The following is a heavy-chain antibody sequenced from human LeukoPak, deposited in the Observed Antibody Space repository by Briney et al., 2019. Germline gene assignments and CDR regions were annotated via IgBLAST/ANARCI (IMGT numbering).Heavy chain of an antibody. D-gene: IGHD1-26*01. Sequence: PGGSLRLSCAASGFTFSSYWMSWVRQAPGKGLEWVANIQQDGGEKYYVEPVKGRFTISRDNAKNSPYLQMNSLRAEDTAVYYCARDPGIPYSGSYGRLFDYWGQGTLVTVSS. CDR3: ARDPGIPYSGSYGRLFDY. V-gene: IGHV3-7*01. CDR1: GFTFSSYW. CDR2: IQQDGGEK. J-gene: IGHJ4*02.